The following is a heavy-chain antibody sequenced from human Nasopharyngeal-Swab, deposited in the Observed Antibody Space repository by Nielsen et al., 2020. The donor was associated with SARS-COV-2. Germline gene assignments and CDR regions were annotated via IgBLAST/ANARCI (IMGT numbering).Heavy chain of an antibody. CDR3: ARLDASSTGADY. CDR2: IYYSGST. J-gene: IGHJ4*02. Sequence: WIRQPPGKGLEWIGSIYYSGSTYYNPSLKSRVTISVGTSKNQFSLKLSSVTAADTAVYYCARLDASSTGADYWGQGTLVTVSS. D-gene: IGHD2-2*01. V-gene: IGHV4-39*01.